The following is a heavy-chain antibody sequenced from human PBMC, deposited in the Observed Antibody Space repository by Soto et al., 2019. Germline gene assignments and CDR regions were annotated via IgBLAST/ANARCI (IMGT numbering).Heavy chain of an antibody. Sequence: SVKVSCKASGGTFSSYAISWVRRAPGQGLEWMGGIIPIFGTANYAQKFQGRVTITADESTSTAYMELSSLRSEDTAVYYCARSGLYCGGDCYSHWFDPWGQGTLVTVSS. CDR2: IIPIFGTA. J-gene: IGHJ5*02. CDR3: ARSGLYCGGDCYSHWFDP. V-gene: IGHV1-69*13. CDR1: GGTFSSYA. D-gene: IGHD2-21*02.